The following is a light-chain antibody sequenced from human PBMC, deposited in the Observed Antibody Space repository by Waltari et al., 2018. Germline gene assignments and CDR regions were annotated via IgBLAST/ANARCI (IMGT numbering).Light chain of an antibody. V-gene: IGLV3-1*01. CDR3: QAWDSSTAV. Sequence: SYDLTQPPSVSVSPGQTASITCSGDKLGHKYAYWYQQKPGQSPVLVIYQDNRRPSGSPERFSGSNSGNTATLTISGTQAMDEADYYCQAWDSSTAVFGGGTKLTVL. J-gene: IGLJ2*01. CDR1: KLGHKY. CDR2: QDN.